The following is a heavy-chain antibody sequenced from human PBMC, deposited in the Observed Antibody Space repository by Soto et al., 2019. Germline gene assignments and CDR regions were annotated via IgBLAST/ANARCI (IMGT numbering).Heavy chain of an antibody. CDR3: VHTGYSYDPFGY. V-gene: IGHV2-5*01. J-gene: IGHJ4*02. CDR1: GFSLTTSGVG. Sequence: QITLKESGPTLVKPTQTLTPTCTFSGFSLTTSGVGVGWIRQPPGKALEWLALIFWNDDERYSPSLKSRLTITKNTSKTQVVLTMTNMDPVETATYYSVHTGYSYDPFGYWGRGTLVTVSS. CDR2: IFWNDDE. D-gene: IGHD5-18*01.